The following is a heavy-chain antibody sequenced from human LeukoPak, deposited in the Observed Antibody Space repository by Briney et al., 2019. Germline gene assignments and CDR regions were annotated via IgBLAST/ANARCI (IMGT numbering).Heavy chain of an antibody. CDR1: GFTFSSYA. J-gene: IGHJ4*02. V-gene: IGHV3-30*04. CDR3: AREHQTYYYDSSGAPCDY. CDR2: ISYDGSNK. Sequence: GGSLRLSCAASGFTFSSYAMHGVRQAPGKGLEGVAVISYDGSNKYYADSVKGRFTIYRDNYKNTLYLQMNSLRAEDTSVYYCAREHQTYYYDSSGAPCDYWGQGTLVSVSS. D-gene: IGHD3-22*01.